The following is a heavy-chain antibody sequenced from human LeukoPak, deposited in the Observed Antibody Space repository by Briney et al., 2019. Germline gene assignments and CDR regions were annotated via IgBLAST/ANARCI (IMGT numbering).Heavy chain of an antibody. CDR1: GGSIRGSTSY. D-gene: IGHD3-22*01. Sequence: SETLSLTCTVSGGSIRGSTSYWGWIRQPPGKGLEWIGSIYSSGSTYYNPSLKSRVTISVDTSKNQFSLKLSSVTAADTAVYYCARGGWNYYDSSGYIRGLFYFDYWGQGTLVTVSS. J-gene: IGHJ4*02. CDR3: ARGGWNYYDSSGYIRGLFYFDY. CDR2: IYSSGST. V-gene: IGHV4-39*01.